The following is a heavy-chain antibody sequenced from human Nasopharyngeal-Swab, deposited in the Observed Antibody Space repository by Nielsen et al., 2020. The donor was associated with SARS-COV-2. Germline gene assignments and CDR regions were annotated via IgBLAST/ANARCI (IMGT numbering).Heavy chain of an antibody. CDR2: INPSGGST. D-gene: IGHD4-17*01. CDR3: ARDGDDYGDNNWFDP. Sequence: ASVKVSCKASGYTFTSYDINWVRQAPGQGLEWMGIINPSGGSTSYAQKFQGRVTMTRDTSTSTVYMELSSLRSEDTAVYYCARDGDDYGDNNWFDPWGQGTLVTVSS. J-gene: IGHJ5*02. V-gene: IGHV1-46*01. CDR1: GYTFTSYD.